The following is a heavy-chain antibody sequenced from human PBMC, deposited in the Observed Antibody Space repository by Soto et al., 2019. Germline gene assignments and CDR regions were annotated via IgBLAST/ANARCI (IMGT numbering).Heavy chain of an antibody. D-gene: IGHD6-19*01. V-gene: IGHV3-21*01. CDR1: GFTFSSYS. Sequence: EVQLVESGGGLVKPGGSLRLSCAASGFTFSSYSMNWVRQAPGKGLEWVSSISSSSSYIYYADSVKGRFTISRDNAKNSLYLQMNSLRAEDTAVYYCARVKGGKPAGYSSGWYSALDYYYYYGMDVWGQGTTVTVSS. CDR3: ARVKGGKPAGYSSGWYSALDYYYYYGMDV. J-gene: IGHJ6*02. CDR2: ISSSSSYI.